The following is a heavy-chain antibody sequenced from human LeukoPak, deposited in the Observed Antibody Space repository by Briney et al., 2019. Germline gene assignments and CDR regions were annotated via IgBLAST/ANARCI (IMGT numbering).Heavy chain of an antibody. V-gene: IGHV4-34*01. D-gene: IGHD3-10*01. J-gene: IGHJ5*02. Sequence: SETLSLTCAVYGGSFSGYYWSWIRQPPGKGLEWIGEINHSGSTNYNPSLKSRVTISVDTSKNQFSLKLSSVTAADTAVYYCARQTGSGLLILPWGQGTLVTDSS. CDR3: ARQTGSGLLILP. CDR2: INHSGST. CDR1: GGSFSGYY.